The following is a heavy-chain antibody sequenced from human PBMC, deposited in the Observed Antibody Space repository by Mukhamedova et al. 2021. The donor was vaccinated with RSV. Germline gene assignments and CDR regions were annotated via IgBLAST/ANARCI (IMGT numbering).Heavy chain of an antibody. CDR2: INHSGST. CDR3: ARGTAAAGLNY. V-gene: IGHV4-34*01. J-gene: IGHJ4*02. Sequence: GEINHSGSTNYNPSLKSRVTISVDTPKNQSSRKLSPGTAADTAVYYGARGTAAAGLNYWGQGTLVTVSS. D-gene: IGHD6-13*01.